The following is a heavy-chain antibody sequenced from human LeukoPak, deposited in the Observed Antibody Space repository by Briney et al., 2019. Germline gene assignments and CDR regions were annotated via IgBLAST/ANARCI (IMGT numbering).Heavy chain of an antibody. CDR1: GVSFSVYY. J-gene: IGHJ4*02. CDR2: LNQGGST. D-gene: IGHD1-26*01. V-gene: IGHV4-34*01. Sequence: SETLSLTCAVYGVSFSVYYWSWIRQPPGKGLEWIGDLNQGGSTSYNPSLKSRVTISVDTSKNQVSLKLSSVTAADTAVYYCARAPGWVAELRNWGQGTPVTVSS. CDR3: ARAPGWVAELRN.